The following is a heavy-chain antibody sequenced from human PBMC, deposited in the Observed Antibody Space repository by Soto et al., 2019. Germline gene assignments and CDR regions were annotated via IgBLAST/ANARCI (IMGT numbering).Heavy chain of an antibody. CDR1: GYTFTSYD. Sequence: QVQLVQSGAEVKKPGASVKVSCKASGYTFTSYDVNWVRQATGQGLEWMGWMNPDSGNTGYAQKFQGRVTMTRNTSISTAYMELSGMRSEDTAVYYCARELTMIVDNWGQGTLVAVSS. D-gene: IGHD3-22*01. CDR3: ARELTMIVDN. CDR2: MNPDSGNT. V-gene: IGHV1-8*01. J-gene: IGHJ4*02.